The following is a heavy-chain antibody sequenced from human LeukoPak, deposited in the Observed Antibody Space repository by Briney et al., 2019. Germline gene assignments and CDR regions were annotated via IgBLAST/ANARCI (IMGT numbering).Heavy chain of an antibody. V-gene: IGHV5-51*01. J-gene: IGHJ3*02. CDR1: GFSFTSYW. CDR3: ARPNREDAFDI. CDR2: IYPGDSDT. Sequence: GEPLKISCKGSGFSFTSYWIAWVRQMPGKGLEWMGIIYPGDSDTRYSPSFQGQVTISADKSISTAYLQWSTLKASDTAVYYRARPNREDAFDIWGQGTMVTVSS. D-gene: IGHD4/OR15-4a*01.